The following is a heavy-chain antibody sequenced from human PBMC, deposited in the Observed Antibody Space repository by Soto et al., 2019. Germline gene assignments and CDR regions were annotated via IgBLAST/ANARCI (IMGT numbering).Heavy chain of an antibody. J-gene: IGHJ5*02. Sequence: QVQLQESGPGLVKPSQTLSLTCTVSGGSISSGGYYWSWIRQHPGKGLEWIGYIYYSGSTYYNPSLKSRGTISVDTSKNQFSLNLSSVTAADTAVYYCARDQTYYYGSARGFDPWGQGTLVTVSS. V-gene: IGHV4-31*03. CDR1: GGSISSGGYY. D-gene: IGHD3-10*01. CDR2: IYYSGST. CDR3: ARDQTYYYGSARGFDP.